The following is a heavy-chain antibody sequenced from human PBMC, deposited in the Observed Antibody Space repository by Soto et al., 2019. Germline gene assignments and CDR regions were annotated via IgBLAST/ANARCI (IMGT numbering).Heavy chain of an antibody. CDR2: ANAAIGNT. CDR3: ARRNVYGSGSYSFDY. J-gene: IGHJ4*02. CDR1: GYTFTNYA. V-gene: IGHV1-3*01. Sequence: ASVKVSCKASGYTFTNYAMHWVRQAPGQRLEWMGWANAAIGNTKYSQKFQGSVTITRDTSANTAYMELSSLRSEDTAVYYCARRNVYGSGSYSFDYWGQGTLVTVSS. D-gene: IGHD3-10*01.